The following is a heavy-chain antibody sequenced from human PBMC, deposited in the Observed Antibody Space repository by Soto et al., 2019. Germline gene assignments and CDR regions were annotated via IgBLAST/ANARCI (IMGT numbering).Heavy chain of an antibody. CDR3: ARDRPGRDGYNLNY. CDR1: GGTFSSYA. J-gene: IGHJ4*02. V-gene: IGHV1-69*13. CDR2: IIPIFGTA. D-gene: IGHD5-12*01. Sequence: SVKVSCTASGGTFSSYAISWVRQAPGQGLEWMGGIIPIFGTANYAQKFQGRVTITADESTSTAYMELSSLRSEDTAVYYCARDRPGRDGYNLNYWGQGTLVTVSS.